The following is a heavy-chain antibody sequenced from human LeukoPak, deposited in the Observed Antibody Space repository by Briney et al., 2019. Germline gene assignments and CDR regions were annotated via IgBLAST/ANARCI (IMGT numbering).Heavy chain of an antibody. CDR2: INHSGST. Sequence: SETLSLACAVYGGSFSGYYWSWIRQPPGKGLEWIGEINHSGSTNYNPSLKSRVTISVDTSKNQFSLKLSSVTAADTAVYYCARERVRGVIRIWGLGTLVTVSS. D-gene: IGHD3-10*01. J-gene: IGHJ4*02. V-gene: IGHV4-34*01. CDR1: GGSFSGYY. CDR3: ARERVRGVIRI.